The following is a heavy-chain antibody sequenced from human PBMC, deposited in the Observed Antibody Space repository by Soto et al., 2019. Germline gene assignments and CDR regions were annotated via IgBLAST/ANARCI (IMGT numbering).Heavy chain of an antibody. V-gene: IGHV1-18*01. CDR1: GYTFTSYG. Sequence: QVQLVQSGAEVKKPGASVKVSCKASGYTFTSYGISWVRQAPGQGLEWMGWISAYNGNTNYAQKLQGRVTMTTDTSTSTAYMELRSLRSDDTAVYYRARDDEDGRPLYYGMDVWGQGTTVTVSS. CDR2: ISAYNGNT. D-gene: IGHD2-15*01. CDR3: ARDDEDGRPLYYGMDV. J-gene: IGHJ6*02.